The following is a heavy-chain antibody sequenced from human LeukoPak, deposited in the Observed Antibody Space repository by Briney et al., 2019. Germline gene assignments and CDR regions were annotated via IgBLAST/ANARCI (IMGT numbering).Heavy chain of an antibody. Sequence: SETLSLTCAVYGGSFSGYYWSWIRQPPGKGLEWIGEINHSGSTNYNPSLKSRVTISVDTSKNQFSLKLSSVTAADTAVYYSARAPTRPYYYYYYGMDVWGKGTTVTVSS. CDR2: INHSGST. J-gene: IGHJ6*04. CDR1: GGSFSGYY. CDR3: ARAPTRPYYYYYYGMDV. V-gene: IGHV4-34*01.